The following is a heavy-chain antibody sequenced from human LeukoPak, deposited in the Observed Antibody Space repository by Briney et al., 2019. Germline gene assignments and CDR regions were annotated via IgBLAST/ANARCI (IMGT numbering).Heavy chain of an antibody. J-gene: IGHJ4*02. CDR3: ARDSKGYGDNFDY. V-gene: IGHV4-39*07. D-gene: IGHD4-17*01. Sequence: SETLSLTCTVSGGSNSSSDYYWGWIRQPPGKGLEWIGSIYHSGSTNYNPSLKSRVTISVDKSKNQFSLKLSSVTAADTAVYYCARDSKGYGDNFDYWGQGTLVTVSS. CDR2: IYHSGST. CDR1: GGSNSSSDYY.